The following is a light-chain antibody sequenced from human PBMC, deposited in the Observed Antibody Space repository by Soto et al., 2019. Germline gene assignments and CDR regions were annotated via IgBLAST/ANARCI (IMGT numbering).Light chain of an antibody. CDR3: QQYGSSPPCT. CDR1: QSVSSSY. J-gene: IGKJ2*02. V-gene: IGKV3-20*01. Sequence: EIVLTQSPGPLSLSPGERATLSCRASQSVSSSYLAWYQQKPGQAPRLLIYGASSRATGIPDRFSGSGSGTDFTLTISRLEPEDFAVYYCQQYGSSPPCTFGQGTKLEIK. CDR2: GAS.